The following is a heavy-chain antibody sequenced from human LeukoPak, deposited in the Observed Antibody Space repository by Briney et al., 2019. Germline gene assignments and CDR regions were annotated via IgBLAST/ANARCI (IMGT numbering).Heavy chain of an antibody. Sequence: GGSLRLSCAASGLTFSSSWMHWVRQAPGKGLVWVSRINSDGSKTDYADSVKGRFTISRDNAKNTLYLQMNNLRAEDTAVYYCARVPYSSGSFDYWGQGSLVTVSS. CDR1: GLTFSSSW. CDR2: INSDGSKT. CDR3: ARVPYSSGSFDY. V-gene: IGHV3-74*01. J-gene: IGHJ4*02. D-gene: IGHD6-19*01.